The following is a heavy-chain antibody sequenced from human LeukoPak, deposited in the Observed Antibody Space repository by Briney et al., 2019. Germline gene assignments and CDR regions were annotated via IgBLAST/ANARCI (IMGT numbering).Heavy chain of an antibody. CDR3: ATVGSTGWYYFDY. J-gene: IGHJ4*02. V-gene: IGHV3-48*01. CDR2: ISSSSSSI. D-gene: IGHD6-19*01. CDR1: GFTFSTYS. Sequence: GGSLRLSCAASGFTFSTYSMTWVRQAPGKGLEWVSYISSSSSSIYYADSVKGRYTISRDNAKNSLYLQMNSLRAGDTAVYYCATVGSTGWYYFDYWGQGTLVTVSS.